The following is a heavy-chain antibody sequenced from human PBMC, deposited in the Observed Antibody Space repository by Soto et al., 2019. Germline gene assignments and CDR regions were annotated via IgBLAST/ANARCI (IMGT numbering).Heavy chain of an antibody. CDR2: IYTATT. J-gene: IGHJ5*02. CDR1: GFTVSSSY. V-gene: IGHV3-53*01. Sequence: GGSLRLSCAASGFTVSSSYMNWVRQAPGKGLEWVSIIYTATTYYADSVKGRFTISRDNSKNTLWLQMNNLRAEDTAVYYCARDWDYSNYNWFDPWGQGTLVTVSS. CDR3: ARDWDYSNYNWFDP. D-gene: IGHD4-4*01.